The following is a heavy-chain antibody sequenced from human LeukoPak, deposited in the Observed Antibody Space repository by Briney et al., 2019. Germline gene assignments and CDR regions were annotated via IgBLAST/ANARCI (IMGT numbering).Heavy chain of an antibody. CDR1: GFTFSSYA. CDR2: ISYDGSNK. Sequence: PGRSLRLSCAASGFTFSSYAMHWVRRAPGKGLEWVAVISYDGSNKYYADSVKGRFTISRDNSKNTLYLQMNSLRAEDTAVYYCARARQRIAVAGILVYWGQGTLVTVSS. V-gene: IGHV3-30*04. J-gene: IGHJ4*02. D-gene: IGHD6-19*01. CDR3: ARARQRIAVAGILVY.